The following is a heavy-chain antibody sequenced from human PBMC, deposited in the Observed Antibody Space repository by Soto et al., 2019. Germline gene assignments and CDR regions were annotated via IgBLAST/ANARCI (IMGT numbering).Heavy chain of an antibody. V-gene: IGHV3-7*05. D-gene: IGHD5-18*01. CDR2: INQDGSEK. CDR3: ARDGSTSWYSYDYHGMDV. J-gene: IGHJ6*02. Sequence: EVQLVESGGGLVQPGGSLRLSCAASGFTFRTYWLSWVRQVPGKGLEWVANINQDGSEKNYVDSVKGRFTISRDNAKNSLYLQMSSLRAEDTALYYCARDGSTSWYSYDYHGMDVWGQGTTVTVYS. CDR1: GFTFRTYW.